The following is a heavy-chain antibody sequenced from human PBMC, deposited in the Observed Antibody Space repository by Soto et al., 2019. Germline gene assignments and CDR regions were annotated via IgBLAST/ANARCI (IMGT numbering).Heavy chain of an antibody. V-gene: IGHV3-30*18. CDR3: AKDLIYDSWSGPRSGMDV. Sequence: GGSLRLSCAASGFTFSSYGMHWVRQAPGKGLEWVAVISYDGSNKYYADSVKGRFTISRDNSKNTLYLQMNSLRAEDTAVYYCAKDLIYDSWSGPRSGMDVWGQGNTVTVSS. CDR1: GFTFSSYG. J-gene: IGHJ6*02. D-gene: IGHD3-3*01. CDR2: ISYDGSNK.